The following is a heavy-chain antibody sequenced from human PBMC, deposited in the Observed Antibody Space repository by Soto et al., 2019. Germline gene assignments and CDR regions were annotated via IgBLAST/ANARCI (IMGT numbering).Heavy chain of an antibody. J-gene: IGHJ6*02. CDR2: IYYSGST. D-gene: IGHD3-10*01. CDR1: GGSISRGGYY. V-gene: IGHV4-31*03. CDR3: ARDRGSSANYYGMDV. Sequence: SETLSLTCTVSGGSISRGGYYWSWIRQHPGKALEWIGYIYYSGSTYYNPSLKSRVTISVDTSKNQFSLKLSSVTAADTAVYYCARDRGSSANYYGMDVWGQGTTVTVSS.